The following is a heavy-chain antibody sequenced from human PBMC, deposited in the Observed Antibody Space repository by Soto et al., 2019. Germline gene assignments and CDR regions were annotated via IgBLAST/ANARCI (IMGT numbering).Heavy chain of an antibody. Sequence: ASVKVSCKASGGTFSSYAISWVRQAPGQGLEWMGGIIPIFGTANYAQKFQGRVTITADKSTSTAYMELSSLRSEDTAVYYCARSNVDIVATFDYWGQGTLVTVSS. CDR2: IIPIFGTA. V-gene: IGHV1-69*06. D-gene: IGHD5-12*01. J-gene: IGHJ4*02. CDR1: GGTFSSYA. CDR3: ARSNVDIVATFDY.